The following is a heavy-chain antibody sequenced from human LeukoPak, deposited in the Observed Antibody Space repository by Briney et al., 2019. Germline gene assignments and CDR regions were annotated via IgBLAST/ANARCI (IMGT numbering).Heavy chain of an antibody. J-gene: IGHJ4*02. CDR2: INPNSGGT. V-gene: IGHV1-2*02. CDR1: GYTFTGYY. Sequence: ASVKVSCEASGYTFTGYYMHWVRQAPGQGLEWMGWINPNSGGTNYAQKFQGRVTMTRDTSISTAYMELSRLRSDDTAVYYCARDLYLGTYNFDYWGQGTLVTVSS. CDR3: ARDLYLGTYNFDY. D-gene: IGHD1-14*01.